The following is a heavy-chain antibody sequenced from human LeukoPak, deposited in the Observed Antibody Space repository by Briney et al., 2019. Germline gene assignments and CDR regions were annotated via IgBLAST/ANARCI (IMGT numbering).Heavy chain of an antibody. V-gene: IGHV1-2*02. CDR1: GYTFTGYY. Sequence: ASVKVSCKASGYTFTGYYMHWVRQAPGQGLEWMGWINPNSGGTNYAQKFQGRVTTTRDTSISTAYMELSRLRSDGTAVYYCARAYVWGSYRPLFDYWGQGTLVTVSS. CDR2: INPNSGGT. J-gene: IGHJ4*02. D-gene: IGHD3-16*02. CDR3: ARAYVWGSYRPLFDY.